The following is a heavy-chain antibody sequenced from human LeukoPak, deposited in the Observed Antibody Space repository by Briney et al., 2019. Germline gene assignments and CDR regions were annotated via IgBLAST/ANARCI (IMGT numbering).Heavy chain of an antibody. CDR2: IYYSGST. CDR1: GGSISSYY. D-gene: IGHD3-10*01. CDR3: ARGYYGSGSSPYYYYMDV. J-gene: IGHJ6*03. Sequence: SETLSLTCTVSGGSISSYYWSWIRQPPGKGLEWIGYIYYSGSTNYNPSLKSRVTISVDTSKNQFSLKLSSVTAADTAVYYCARGYYGSGSSPYYYYMDVWGKGTTVTISS. V-gene: IGHV4-59*01.